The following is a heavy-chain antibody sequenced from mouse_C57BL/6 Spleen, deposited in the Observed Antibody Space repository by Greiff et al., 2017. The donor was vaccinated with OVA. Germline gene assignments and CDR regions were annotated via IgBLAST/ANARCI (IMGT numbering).Heavy chain of an antibody. CDR2: IDPSDSYT. V-gene: IGHV1-69*01. D-gene: IGHD3-3*01. CDR1: GYTFTSYW. J-gene: IGHJ2*01. CDR3: AREGLRGDYYFDY. Sequence: QVQLQQPGTELVKPGASVKLSCKASGYTFTSYWMHWVKQRPGQGLEWIGEIDPSDSYTNYNQKFKGKSTLTVDKSSSTAYMQLSSLTSEDSAVYYCAREGLRGDYYFDYWGQGTTLTVSS.